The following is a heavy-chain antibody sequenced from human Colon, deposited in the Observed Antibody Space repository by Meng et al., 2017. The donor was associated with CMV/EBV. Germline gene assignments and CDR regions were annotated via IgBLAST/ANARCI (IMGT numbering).Heavy chain of an antibody. CDR1: GYAFSSSG. J-gene: IGHJ6*02. V-gene: IGHV1-18*01. CDR2: ISAYNRNT. CDR3: ARYSPYSGYLFRHPLNYNSYHMDV. Sequence: GESLKISCKASGYAFSSSGIAWVRQAPGQGLGWMGWISAYNRNTNYAQNFQGRVTMTTDTSTSTAYMELRSLRADDTAVYYCARYSPYSGYLFRHPLNYNSYHMDVWGQGTTVTVSS. D-gene: IGHD3-22*01.